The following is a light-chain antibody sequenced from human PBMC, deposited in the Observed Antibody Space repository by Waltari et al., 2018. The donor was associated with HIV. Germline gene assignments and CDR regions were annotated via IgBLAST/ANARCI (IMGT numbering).Light chain of an antibody. V-gene: IGKV1-12*01. CDR2: ATS. J-gene: IGKJ1*01. Sequence: DITMTQFPSFGSASVGVRVTISCRASHPLGSWLTWYQHKPGKAPELLIYATSNLGSRVPSRFSGSGSGTNFTLTINSLQTEDFATYFCQQANSFPWTFGQGTKLELK. CDR1: HPLGSW. CDR3: QQANSFPWT.